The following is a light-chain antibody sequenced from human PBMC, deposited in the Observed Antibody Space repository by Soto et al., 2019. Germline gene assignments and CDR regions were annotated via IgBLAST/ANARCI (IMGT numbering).Light chain of an antibody. V-gene: IGLV4-60*02. CDR3: ATWDSNTRV. J-gene: IGLJ1*01. CDR2: LEGSGSY. Sequence: QSVLTQSSSASASLGSSVKLTCTLSSGHSSYIIAWHQQQPRKAPRYLMKLEGSGSYNKGSGVPDRFSGSSSGADRYLTISNRPFEEEADYCCATWDSNTRVFGTGTKLTVL. CDR1: SGHSSYI.